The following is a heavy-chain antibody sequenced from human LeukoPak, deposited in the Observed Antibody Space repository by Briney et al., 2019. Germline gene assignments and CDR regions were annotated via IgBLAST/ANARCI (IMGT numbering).Heavy chain of an antibody. Sequence: GGSLRLSCAASGFTFSSYWMSWVRQAPGKGLEWVANIKQDGSEKYYVDSVKGRFTISRDNAKNSLYLQMNSLRAEDTAVYYCARLDCSGGSCYYYYYYMDVWGKGTTVTVSS. CDR2: IKQDGSEK. D-gene: IGHD2-15*01. J-gene: IGHJ6*03. V-gene: IGHV3-7*01. CDR3: ARLDCSGGSCYYYYYYMDV. CDR1: GFTFSSYW.